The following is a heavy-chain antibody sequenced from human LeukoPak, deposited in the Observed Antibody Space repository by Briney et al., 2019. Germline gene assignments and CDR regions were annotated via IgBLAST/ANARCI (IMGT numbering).Heavy chain of an antibody. V-gene: IGHV4-38-2*01. CDR2: IYHSGST. D-gene: IGHD6-13*01. Sequence: SETLSLTCAVSGYSISSGYYWGWIRPPPGKGLEWIGSIYHSGSTYYNPSLKSRVTISVDTSKNQFSLKLSSVTAADTAVYYCARAKDRYSSSWEYFDYWGQGTLVTVSS. J-gene: IGHJ4*02. CDR1: GYSISSGYY. CDR3: ARAKDRYSSSWEYFDY.